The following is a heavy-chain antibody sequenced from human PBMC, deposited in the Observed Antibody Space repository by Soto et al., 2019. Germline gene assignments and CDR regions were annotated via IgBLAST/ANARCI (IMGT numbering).Heavy chain of an antibody. Sequence: GGSLRLSCAASGFTFSSYWMSWVRQAPGKGLEWVANIKQDGSEKYYVDSVKGRFTISRDNAKNSLYLQMNSLRAEDTAVYYCARAIDSGYDFARWFDPWGQGTLVTVSS. D-gene: IGHD5-12*01. CDR2: IKQDGSEK. CDR1: GFTFSSYW. CDR3: ARAIDSGYDFARWFDP. V-gene: IGHV3-7*01. J-gene: IGHJ5*02.